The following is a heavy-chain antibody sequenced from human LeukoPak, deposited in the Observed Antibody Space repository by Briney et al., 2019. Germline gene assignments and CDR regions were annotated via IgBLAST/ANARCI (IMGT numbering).Heavy chain of an antibody. CDR1: GFTFSSYS. CDR2: ISSSSSYI. CDR3: ARSPDYYYYMDV. V-gene: IGHV3-21*01. J-gene: IGHJ6*03. Sequence: NPGGSLRLSCAASGFTFSSYSMNWVRQAPGKGLEWVSSISSSSSYIYYADSVKGRFTISRDNAKNSLYLQMNSLRAEDTAVYYCARSPDYYYYMDVWGKGTTVTISS.